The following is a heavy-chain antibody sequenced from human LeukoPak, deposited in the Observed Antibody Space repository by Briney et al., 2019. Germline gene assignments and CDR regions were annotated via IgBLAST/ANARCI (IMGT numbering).Heavy chain of an antibody. V-gene: IGHV4-31*03. J-gene: IGHJ3*02. CDR3: ARAPGAFDI. CDR1: GDSITSGSYY. CDR2: IYYTGGT. Sequence: PSQTLSLTCTVPGDSITSGSYYWAWIRQHPEKGLEWIGYIYYTGGTHYNPSLKSRLTISVDTSENQFSLKMRSVTAADTAIYYCARAPGAFDIWGQGTMVTVSS.